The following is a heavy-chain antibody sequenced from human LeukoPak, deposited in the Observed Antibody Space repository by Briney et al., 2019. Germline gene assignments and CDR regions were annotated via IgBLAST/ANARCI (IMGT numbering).Heavy chain of an antibody. CDR3: ARGYSINCSSTSCNHYLNWFDP. Sequence: GASVKVSCKASGYTFSGHDINWVRQATGQGLEWMGWMNPLSGNTGYAQKFQGRVTMTRNTPIGTAYMELSSLRSEDTAVYYCARGYSINCSSTSCNHYLNWFDPWGQGTLVTVSS. J-gene: IGHJ5*02. V-gene: IGHV1-8*01. D-gene: IGHD2-2*01. CDR1: GYTFSGHD. CDR2: MNPLSGNT.